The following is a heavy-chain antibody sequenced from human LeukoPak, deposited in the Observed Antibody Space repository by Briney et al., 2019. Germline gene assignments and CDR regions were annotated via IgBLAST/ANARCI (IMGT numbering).Heavy chain of an antibody. Sequence: SETLSLTCTVSGGSISSYYWSWIRQPPGKGLEWIGSIYYSGSTYYNPSLKSRVTISVDTSKNQFSLKLSSVTAADTAVYYCARSGTRGFTYYDFWSGPTSFDYWGQGTLVTVSS. J-gene: IGHJ4*02. D-gene: IGHD3-3*01. CDR2: IYYSGST. V-gene: IGHV4-59*05. CDR3: ARSGTRGFTYYDFWSGPTSFDY. CDR1: GGSISSYY.